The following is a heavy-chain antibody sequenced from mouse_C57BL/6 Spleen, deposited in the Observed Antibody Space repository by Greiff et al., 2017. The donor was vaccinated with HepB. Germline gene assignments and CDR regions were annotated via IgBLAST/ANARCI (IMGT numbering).Heavy chain of an antibody. CDR1: GYTFTSYW. J-gene: IGHJ4*01. Sequence: QVQLKQPGAELVKPGASVKLSCKASGYTFTSYWMHWVKQRPGQGLEWIGMIHPNSGSTNYNEKFKSKATLTVDKSSSTAYMQLSSLTSEDSAVYYCSNIYYDYDGGYAMDYWGQGTSVTVSS. CDR3: SNIYYDYDGGYAMDY. D-gene: IGHD2-4*01. V-gene: IGHV1-64*01. CDR2: IHPNSGST.